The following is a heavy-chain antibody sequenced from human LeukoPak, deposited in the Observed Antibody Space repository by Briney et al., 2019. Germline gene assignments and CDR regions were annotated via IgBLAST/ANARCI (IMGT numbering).Heavy chain of an antibody. D-gene: IGHD3-10*01. CDR2: MSNSGST. CDR3: ARAGTMVRGLYYFYMDV. J-gene: IGHJ6*03. Sequence: SETLSLTCTVSGGSISSHYWSWIRQPPGKGLERIGYMSNSGSTNYNPSLKSRVTISVDTSKNQFSLKLSSVTAADTAMYYCARAGTMVRGLYYFYMDVWGKGTTVTVSS. CDR1: GGSISSHY. V-gene: IGHV4-59*11.